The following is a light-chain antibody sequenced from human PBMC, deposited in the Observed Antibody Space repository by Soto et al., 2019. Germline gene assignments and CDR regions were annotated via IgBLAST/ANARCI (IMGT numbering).Light chain of an antibody. Sequence: QSVLTQPRSVSGSPGQSVTISCTGTGSDVGGYNYVSWYQQHPGKAPKLMIFDVTTRPSGVPDRFSGSKPGNTASLTISGLQAEDEADYYCCSYVSTYTYVFGTGTKVTV. CDR1: GSDVGGYNY. CDR3: CSYVSTYTYV. CDR2: DVT. V-gene: IGLV2-11*01. J-gene: IGLJ1*01.